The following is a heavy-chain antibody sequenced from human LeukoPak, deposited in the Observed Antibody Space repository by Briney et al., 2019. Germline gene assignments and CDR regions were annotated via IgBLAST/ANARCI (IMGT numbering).Heavy chain of an antibody. CDR2: SNPDNGFT. V-gene: IGHV1-18*01. J-gene: IGHJ4*02. CDR3: ARMLSGGPFDN. Sequence: ASVKVSCKTSGYSFTTYGITWVRQAPGRGLEWMGWSNPDNGFTKYAQKLQGRVTMTTDTSATTAYMELKSLTSDDTAVYYCARMLSGGPFDNWGQGTLVTVSS. CDR1: GYSFTTYG. D-gene: IGHD5-12*01.